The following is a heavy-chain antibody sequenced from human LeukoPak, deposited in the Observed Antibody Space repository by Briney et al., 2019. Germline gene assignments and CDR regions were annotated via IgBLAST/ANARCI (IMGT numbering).Heavy chain of an antibody. D-gene: IGHD3-22*01. Sequence: SQTLSLTCAISGDSVSSKSAAWNWIRQSPSRGLEWLGRTYYRSKWYNGYAVSVKSRITINPDTSKNQFSLKLSSVTAADTAVYYCARWYYYDSSGPADAFDIWGQGTMVTVSS. J-gene: IGHJ3*02. V-gene: IGHV6-1*01. CDR2: TYYRSKWYN. CDR3: ARWYYYDSSGPADAFDI. CDR1: GDSVSSKSAA.